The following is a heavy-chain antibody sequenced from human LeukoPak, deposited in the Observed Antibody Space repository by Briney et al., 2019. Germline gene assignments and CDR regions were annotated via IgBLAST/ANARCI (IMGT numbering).Heavy chain of an antibody. Sequence: SQTLSLTCTVSGGSISSGSYYWSWIRQPAGKGLEWIGRIYTSGSTNYNPSLKSRVTISVDTSKNQFSLKLSSVTAADTAVYYCARTNGYPNYYFDYWGQGTLVTVYS. J-gene: IGHJ4*02. CDR3: ARTNGYPNYYFDY. CDR2: IYTSGST. D-gene: IGHD1-1*01. V-gene: IGHV4-61*02. CDR1: GGSISSGSYY.